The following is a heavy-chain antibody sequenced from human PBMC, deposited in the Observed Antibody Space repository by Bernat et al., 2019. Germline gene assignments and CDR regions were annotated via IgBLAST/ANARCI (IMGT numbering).Heavy chain of an antibody. CDR2: IYPSDSDT. Sequence: EVQLVQSGAEVKKPGESLKISCKGSGYSFTSYWIGWVRQMPGKGLEWMGIIYPSDSDTRYSPSFQGQVTITADTSISTAYPQWRSLKATDTAPYYCAQHVRNSSGPDSYYYYMDVWGKGTTVTVSS. V-gene: IGHV5-51*01. CDR1: GYSFTSYW. J-gene: IGHJ6*03. CDR3: AQHVRNSSGPDSYYYYMDV. D-gene: IGHD2/OR15-2a*01.